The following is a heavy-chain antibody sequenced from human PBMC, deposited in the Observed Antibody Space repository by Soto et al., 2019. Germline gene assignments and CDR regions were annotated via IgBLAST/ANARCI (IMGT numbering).Heavy chain of an antibody. CDR3: AKGEYDFWSGPFYYYYGMDV. Sequence: PGGSLRLSCAASGFTFSSYAMSWVRQAPGKGLEWVSAISGSGGSTYYADSVKGRFTISRDNSKNTLYLQMNSLRAEDTAVYYCAKGEYDFWSGPFYYYYGMDVWGQGTTVTVSS. V-gene: IGHV3-23*01. CDR1: GFTFSSYA. J-gene: IGHJ6*02. CDR2: ISGSGGST. D-gene: IGHD3-3*01.